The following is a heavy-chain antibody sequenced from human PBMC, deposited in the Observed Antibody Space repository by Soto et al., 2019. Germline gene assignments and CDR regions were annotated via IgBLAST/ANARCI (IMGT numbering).Heavy chain of an antibody. V-gene: IGHV1-18*01. J-gene: IGHJ6*02. D-gene: IGHD3-3*01. CDR3: ARIGEYDFWSGYYNYYYGMDV. Sequence: QVQLVQSGAEVKKPGASVKVSCKASGYTFTSYGISWVRQAPGQGLEWMGWFSAYNGNTNYAQKLQGRVTMTTDTSTSTAYMELRSLRSDDTAVYYCARIGEYDFWSGYYNYYYGMDVWGQGTTVTVSS. CDR2: FSAYNGNT. CDR1: GYTFTSYG.